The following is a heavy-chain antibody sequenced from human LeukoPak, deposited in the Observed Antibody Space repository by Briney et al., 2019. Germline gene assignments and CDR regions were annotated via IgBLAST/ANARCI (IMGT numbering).Heavy chain of an antibody. V-gene: IGHV3-15*01. D-gene: IGHD2-2*02. CDR3: TTDGCSSTSCYTPDAFDI. CDR2: IKSKTDGGTT. Sequence: GGSLRLSCAASGFTFSNAWMSWVRQAPGTGLEWVGRIKSKTDGGTTDYAAPVKGRFTISRDDSKNTLYLQMNSLKTEDTAVYYCTTDGCSSTSCYTPDAFDIWGQGTMVTVSS. J-gene: IGHJ3*02. CDR1: GFTFSNAW.